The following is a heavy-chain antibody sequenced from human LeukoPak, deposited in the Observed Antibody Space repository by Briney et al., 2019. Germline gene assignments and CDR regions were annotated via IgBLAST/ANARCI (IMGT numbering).Heavy chain of an antibody. CDR3: AKDMGSGAYCGGDCHATMGY. CDR2: ISWNSGSI. CDR1: GFTFDDYA. V-gene: IGHV3-9*01. D-gene: IGHD2-21*02. Sequence: GRSLRLSCAASGFTFDDYAMHWVQQAPGKGLEWVSGISWNSGSIGYADSVKGRFTISRDNAKNSLYLQMNSLRAEDTALYYCAKDMGSGAYCGGDCHATMGYWGQGTLVTVSS. J-gene: IGHJ4*02.